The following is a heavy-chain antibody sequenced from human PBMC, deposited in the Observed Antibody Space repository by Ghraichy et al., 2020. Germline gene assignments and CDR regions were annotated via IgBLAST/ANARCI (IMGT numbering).Heavy chain of an antibody. D-gene: IGHD2-2*01. CDR3: AREDCSSTSCYVFDY. J-gene: IGHJ4*02. Sequence: GGSLRLSCAASGFTFSSYSMNWVRQAPGKGLEWVSSISSSSSYIYYADSVKGRFTISRDNAKNSLYLKMNSLRAEDTAVYYCAREDCSSTSCYVFDYWGQGTLVTVSS. CDR1: GFTFSSYS. CDR2: ISSSSSYI. V-gene: IGHV3-21*01.